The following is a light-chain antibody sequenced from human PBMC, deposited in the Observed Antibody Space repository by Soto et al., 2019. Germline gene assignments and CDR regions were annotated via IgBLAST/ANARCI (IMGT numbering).Light chain of an antibody. CDR3: QTWAPGIQV. Sequence: QPVLTQSPSASASLGASVKLTCTLSSGYSSYVIAWHQQQPEKGPRYLMKVNSDGSHSKGDGIPDRFSGSRSGAERYLTISSPQSEDEADYYCQTWAPGIQVFGGGTKLTVL. V-gene: IGLV4-69*01. CDR1: SGYSSYV. J-gene: IGLJ2*01. CDR2: VNSDGSH.